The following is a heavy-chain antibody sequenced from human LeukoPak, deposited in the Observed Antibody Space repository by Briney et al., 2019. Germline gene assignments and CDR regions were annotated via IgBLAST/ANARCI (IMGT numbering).Heavy chain of an antibody. J-gene: IGHJ5*02. V-gene: IGHV3-74*01. CDR1: GFTFSTSW. CDR3: ATAGRYRFDN. D-gene: IGHD1-26*01. CDR2: MNNDGSTI. Sequence: GGSLRLSCAASGFTFSTSWMQWVRQAPGEGLVWVSRMNNDGSTINYADSVKGRFTISRDNAKNTLYLQMNSLTVEDTAVYYCATAGRYRFDNWGQGILVTVSS.